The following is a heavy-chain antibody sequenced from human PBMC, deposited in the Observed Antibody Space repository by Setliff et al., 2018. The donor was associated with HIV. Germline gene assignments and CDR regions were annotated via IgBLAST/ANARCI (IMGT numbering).Heavy chain of an antibody. CDR3: ARVGYHGSGRYSFDY. D-gene: IGHD3-10*01. V-gene: IGHV4-61*05. J-gene: IGHJ4*02. CDR1: GGSIRSTSHY. CDR2: IHTSGST. Sequence: SETLSLTCTVSGGSIRSTSHYWGWIRQPPGKGLEWIGHIHTSGSTKYNPSLKSRVTISADTSKNQFSLNLSSVTAAETAVYYCARVGYHGSGRYSFDYWGQGTLVTVSS.